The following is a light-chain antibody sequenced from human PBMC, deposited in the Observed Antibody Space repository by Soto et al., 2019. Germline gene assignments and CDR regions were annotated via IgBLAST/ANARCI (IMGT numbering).Light chain of an antibody. J-gene: IGKJ1*01. CDR2: DAS. CDR1: QSVSGK. Sequence: EVLMPHSSATLSGSSGEIATGXGRASQSVSGKLAWYQQKPGQAPRLLIYDASTRATGIPARFSGSGSGTEFTLTISSLQSEDFAVYYCQQSNNWPWTFGQGTKVDIK. V-gene: IGKV3-15*01. CDR3: QQSNNWPWT.